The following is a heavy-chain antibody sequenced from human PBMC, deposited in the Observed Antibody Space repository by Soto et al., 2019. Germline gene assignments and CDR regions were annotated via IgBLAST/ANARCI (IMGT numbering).Heavy chain of an antibody. CDR1: GFTVSSNY. CDR3: SRDPPATRNGMDV. J-gene: IGHJ6*02. CDR2: IYSGGST. V-gene: IGHV3-53*02. Sequence: EVQLVETGGGLIQPGGSLRLSCAASGFTVSSNYMSWVRQAPGKGLVWVSVIYSGGSTYYSDSVRVRFTISRDNSKNTLYLQMKSLRAEDTAVYYCSRDPPATRNGMDVLGQGTTVTFSS.